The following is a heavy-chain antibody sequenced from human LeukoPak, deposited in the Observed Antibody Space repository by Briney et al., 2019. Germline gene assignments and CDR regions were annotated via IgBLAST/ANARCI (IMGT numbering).Heavy chain of an antibody. J-gene: IGHJ4*02. CDR1: GITFSRNG. D-gene: IGHD5-12*01. Sequence: GGSLRLSCATSGITFSRNGMHWVRQAPGKGLEWVAFIRYDGSDKYYGDSVKGRFTISRDSSKSTLYLQMNSLRTEDTAVYYCAKDSQRGGLSPIGGQGTLVTVTS. V-gene: IGHV3-30*02. CDR2: IRYDGSDK. CDR3: AKDSQRGGLSPI.